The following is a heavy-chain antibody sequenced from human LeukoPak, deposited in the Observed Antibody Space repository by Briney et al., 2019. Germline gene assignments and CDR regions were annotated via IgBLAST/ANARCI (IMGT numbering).Heavy chain of an antibody. J-gene: IGHJ1*01. D-gene: IGHD2-15*01. Sequence: SETLSLTCTVSGGSISSGGYYWSWIRQHPGKGLEWIGYIYYSGSTYYNPSLKSRVTISVDTSKNQFSLKLSFVTAADTAVYYCARAPGYCSGGSCYTPPAEYFQHWGQGTLVTVSS. CDR2: IYYSGST. V-gene: IGHV4-31*03. CDR1: GGSISSGGYY. CDR3: ARAPGYCSGGSCYTPPAEYFQH.